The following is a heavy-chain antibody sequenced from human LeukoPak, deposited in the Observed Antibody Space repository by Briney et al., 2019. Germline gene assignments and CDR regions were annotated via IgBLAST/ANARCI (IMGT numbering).Heavy chain of an antibody. CDR2: IIPIFGTA. Sequence: SVKVSCKASGGTFSSYAISWVRQAPGQGLEWMGGIIPIFGTANYAQKFQGRVTITADESTSTAYMELSSLRSEDTAVYYCARDGDYGDYGPRAPDAFDIWGQGTMVTVSS. V-gene: IGHV1-69*13. CDR1: GGTFSSYA. CDR3: ARDGDYGDYGPRAPDAFDI. J-gene: IGHJ3*02. D-gene: IGHD4-17*01.